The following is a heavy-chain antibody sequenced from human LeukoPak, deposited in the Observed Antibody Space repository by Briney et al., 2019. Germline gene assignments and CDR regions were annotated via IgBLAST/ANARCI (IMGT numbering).Heavy chain of an antibody. J-gene: IGHJ4*02. V-gene: IGHV4-31*03. Sequence: RPSETLSLTCTVSGGSISSGGYYWSWIRQHPGKGLEWIGYIYYSGSTYYNPSLKSRVTISVDTSKNQFSLKLSSVTAADTAVYYCARGGDHGDYPFDYWGQGTLVTVSS. D-gene: IGHD4-17*01. CDR2: IYYSGST. CDR1: GGSISSGGYY. CDR3: ARGGDHGDYPFDY.